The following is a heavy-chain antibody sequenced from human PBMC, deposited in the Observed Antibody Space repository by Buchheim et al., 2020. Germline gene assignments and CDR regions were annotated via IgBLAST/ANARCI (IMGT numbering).Heavy chain of an antibody. V-gene: IGHV1-69*08. D-gene: IGHD5-18*01. Sequence: QVQLVQSGAEVKKPGSSVKVSCKASGGTFSSYTISWVRQAPGQGLEWMGRTIPILGIANYAQKFQGRVTITADKSTSTAYMELSSLRSEDTAVYYCARDWGRGNTAMTNYGMDVWGQGTT. CDR3: ARDWGRGNTAMTNYGMDV. J-gene: IGHJ6*02. CDR2: TIPILGIA. CDR1: GGTFSSYT.